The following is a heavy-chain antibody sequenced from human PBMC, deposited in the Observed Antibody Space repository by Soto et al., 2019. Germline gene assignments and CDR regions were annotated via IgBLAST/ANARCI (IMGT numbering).Heavy chain of an antibody. D-gene: IGHD3-9*01. CDR2: ISHSGTS. Sequence: QVQLQDSGPGLVNPSGTLSLTCAVSGGSISSSHWWTWVRQSPGKGLEYIGEISHSGTSNSNPSLKTRVTLSVDKTKNHSYLTVTSLTAADTAVYYCARVVVTITRGAFDAWGQGTLVIVSS. J-gene: IGHJ3*01. CDR1: GGSISSSHW. V-gene: IGHV4-4*02. CDR3: ARVVVTITRGAFDA.